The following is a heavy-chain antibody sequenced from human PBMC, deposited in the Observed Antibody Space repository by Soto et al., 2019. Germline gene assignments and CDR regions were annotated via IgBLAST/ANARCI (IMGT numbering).Heavy chain of an antibody. CDR2: IYYSGST. J-gene: IGHJ4*02. CDR1: GGSVSSGSYY. D-gene: IGHD5-18*01. Sequence: PSETLSLTCTVSGGSVSSGSYYWSWIRQPPGKGLEWIGYIYYSGSTNYNPSLKSRVTISVDTSKNQFSLKLSSVTAADTAVYYCARAGTMVTAYFDYWGQGTLVTVSS. V-gene: IGHV4-61*01. CDR3: ARAGTMVTAYFDY.